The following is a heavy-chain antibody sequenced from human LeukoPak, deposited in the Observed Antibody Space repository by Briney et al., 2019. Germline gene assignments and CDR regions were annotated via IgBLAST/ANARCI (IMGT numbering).Heavy chain of an antibody. V-gene: IGHV1-3*01. CDR3: ARSSDIVVRMDV. Sequence: ALVKVSCKASGYTFTSYAMHWVRQAPGQRLEWMGWINAGNGNTKYSQKFQGRVTITRDTSASTAYMELSSLRSEDTAVYYCARSSDIVVRMDVWGQGTTVTVSS. D-gene: IGHD2-15*01. CDR1: GYTFTSYA. CDR2: INAGNGNT. J-gene: IGHJ6*02.